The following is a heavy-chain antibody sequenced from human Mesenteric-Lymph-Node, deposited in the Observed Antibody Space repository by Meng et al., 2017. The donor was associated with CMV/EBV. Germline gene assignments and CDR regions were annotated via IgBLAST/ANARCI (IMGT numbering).Heavy chain of an antibody. V-gene: IGHV1-18*01. J-gene: IGHJ4*02. Sequence: ASVKVSCKASGYTFTSYGISWVRQAPGQGLEWMGWISAYNGNTNYAQKLQGRVTITTDESTTTAYLELRNLRSEDTAVYYCARGSAVGYCTNGVCHSHFGSWGQGTLVTVSS. CDR1: GYTFTSYG. D-gene: IGHD2-8*01. CDR3: ARGSAVGYCTNGVCHSHFGS. CDR2: ISAYNGNT.